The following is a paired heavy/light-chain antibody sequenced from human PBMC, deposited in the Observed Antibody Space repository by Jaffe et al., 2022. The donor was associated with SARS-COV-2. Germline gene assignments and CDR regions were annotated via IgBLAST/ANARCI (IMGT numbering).Light chain of an antibody. CDR1: QSVLYNSNNRNY. Sequence: DIVMTQSPDSLAVSLGERATISCKSSQSVLYNSNNRNYLVWYQQKPGQPPKLLISWASTRESGVPDRFSGSGSGTEFTLTISSLQAEDVAVYYCQQFYDAPYTFGQGTNLEIK. V-gene: IGKV4-1*01. CDR3: QQFYDAPYT. CDR2: WAS. J-gene: IGKJ2*01.
Heavy chain of an antibody. V-gene: IGHV1-8*01. CDR3: ARGRGYSIGHRGLYFDY. D-gene: IGHD5-18*01. CDR2: MNAETGNT. J-gene: IGHJ4*02. CDR1: GYTFINYD. Sequence: QVQLVQSGTEVKKPGASVKVSCKASGYTFINYDIHWLRQATGQGLEWMAWMNAETGNTGSAQRFQGRVALTRDTSTSTAYMDLSRLTSDDTAVYYCARGRGYSIGHRGLYFDYWGQGTLVTASS.